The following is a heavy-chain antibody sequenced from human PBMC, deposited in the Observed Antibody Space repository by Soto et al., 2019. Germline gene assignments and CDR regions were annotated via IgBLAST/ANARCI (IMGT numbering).Heavy chain of an antibody. J-gene: IGHJ4*02. CDR3: DRDTGVEARGGTDY. CDR1: GGSISSGDYY. Sequence: SETLSLTCTVSGGSISSGDYYWSWIRQPPGKGLEWIGYIYYSGSTYYNPSLKSRVTISVDTSKNQFSLKLSSVTAADTAVYYCDRDTGVEARGGTDYWGQGTLVTVSS. V-gene: IGHV4-30-4*01. D-gene: IGHD6-6*01. CDR2: IYYSGST.